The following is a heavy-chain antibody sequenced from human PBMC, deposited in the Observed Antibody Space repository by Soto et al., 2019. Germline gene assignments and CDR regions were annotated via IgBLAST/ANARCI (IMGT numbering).Heavy chain of an antibody. J-gene: IGHJ4*02. D-gene: IGHD3-22*01. CDR1: GYTFTSYG. Sequence: ASVKVSCKASGYTFTSYGISWVRQAPGQGLEWMGWISAYNGNTNYVQKLQGRVTMTTDTSTSTAYMELRSLRSDDTAVYYCAREKYYYETSGYYTPEIFFDYWGQGTLVTVSS. CDR2: ISAYNGNT. V-gene: IGHV1-18*04. CDR3: AREKYYYETSGYYTPEIFFDY.